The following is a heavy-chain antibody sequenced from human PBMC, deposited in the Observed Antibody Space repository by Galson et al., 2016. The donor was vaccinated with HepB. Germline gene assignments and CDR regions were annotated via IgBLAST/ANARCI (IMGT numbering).Heavy chain of an antibody. CDR1: GFTFSSHA. D-gene: IGHD1-20*01. V-gene: IGHV3-23*01. CDR3: ARSQSHISGIAEYYFNF. Sequence: PLRLSCEDAGFTFSSHAMTWVRQAPGKGLEWVPSISGGGGSSYYAHSVQGRFTISRDKSKDTLYPQMNSLRPEDTALYFCARSQSHISGIAEYYFNFWGQGTLVTVSS. CDR2: ISGGGGSS. J-gene: IGHJ4*02.